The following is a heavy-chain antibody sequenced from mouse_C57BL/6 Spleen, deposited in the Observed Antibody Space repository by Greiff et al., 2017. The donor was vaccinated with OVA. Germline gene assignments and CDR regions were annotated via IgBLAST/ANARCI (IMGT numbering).Heavy chain of an antibody. CDR3: ARRGYYAMDY. J-gene: IGHJ4*01. CDR2: INPGSGGT. V-gene: IGHV1-54*01. CDR1: GYAFTNYL. Sequence: QVHVKHSGAELVRPGTSVKVSCKASGYAFTNYLIEWVKQRPGQGLEWIGVINPGSGGTNYNEKFKGKATLTADKSSSTAYMQLSSLTSEDSAVYFCARRGYYAMDYWGQGTSVTVSS.